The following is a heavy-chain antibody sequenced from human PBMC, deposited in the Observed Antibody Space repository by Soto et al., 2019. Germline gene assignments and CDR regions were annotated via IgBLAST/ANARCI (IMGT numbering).Heavy chain of an antibody. CDR3: AKDRVGGTFSAPLGF. V-gene: IGHV3-30*18. CDR2: ITYVGRDM. J-gene: IGHJ4*02. Sequence: HPGGSLRVSCPASGFNFANYAMHWVRQTPGKGREWVAVITYVGRDMFFECVWNDRYTISRENSKNTLSLHLNILKPEDTDVYHCAKDRVGGTFSAPLGFWGEGTLVTV. CDR1: GFNFANYA. D-gene: IGHD1-7*01.